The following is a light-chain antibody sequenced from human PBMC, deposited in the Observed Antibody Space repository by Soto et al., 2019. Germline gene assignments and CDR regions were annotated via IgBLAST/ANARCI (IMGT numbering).Light chain of an antibody. J-gene: IGKJ5*01. CDR2: AAS. V-gene: IGKV1-27*01. CDR3: QKYSSAPPIT. CDR1: QGISNN. Sequence: DIQMTQSPSSLSASVGDRVTITCRASQGISNNLAWFQQKPGKFPKLLIYAASTFQSGVPSRFSGSGSGTDFTLTISSLQPEDVATYYCQKYSSAPPITFGQGTRLDIK.